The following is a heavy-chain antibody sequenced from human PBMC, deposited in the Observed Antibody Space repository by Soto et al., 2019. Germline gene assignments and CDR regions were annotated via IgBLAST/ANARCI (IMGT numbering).Heavy chain of an antibody. CDR1: GFSLSSKGMR. CDR2: IDWDDDK. Sequence: SGPTLVNPTPTLTLTCTFSGFSLSSKGMRVSWIRQPPGKALEWLARIDWDDDKFYSPSLRTRLAISKGTSKNQVVLTMTNVDPMDTATYYCARSPGGLTVATYFFDYWGQGTLVTVSS. J-gene: IGHJ4*02. V-gene: IGHV2-70*04. CDR3: ARSPGGLTVATYFFDY. D-gene: IGHD3-16*01.